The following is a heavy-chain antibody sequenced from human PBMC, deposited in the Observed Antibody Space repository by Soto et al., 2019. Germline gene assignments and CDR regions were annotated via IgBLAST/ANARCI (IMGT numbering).Heavy chain of an antibody. Sequence: GGSLRLSCAVSGITVSSYYMSWVRQAAGKGLEWVSVIYAGTITYYADSVKGRFTIYRDNPKSTLNLEMNSLRVEDTAVYYCARIPYDNSGTIFDYWGQGTLVTVSS. CDR1: GITVSSYY. J-gene: IGHJ4*02. CDR3: ARIPYDNSGTIFDY. CDR2: IYAGTIT. D-gene: IGHD3-22*01. V-gene: IGHV3-53*01.